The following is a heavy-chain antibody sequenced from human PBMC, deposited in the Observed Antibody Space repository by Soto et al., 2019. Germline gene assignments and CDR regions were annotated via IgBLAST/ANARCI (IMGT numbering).Heavy chain of an antibody. D-gene: IGHD2-15*01. CDR2: INAGNGNT. CDR1: GYTFTSYA. Sequence: QVQLVQSGAEVKKPGASVKVSCKASGYTFTSYAMHWVRQAPGQRLEWMGWINAGNGNTKYSQKFQGRATITTDTAASKAYMELSSLRSEDTAVYYCARGPGGPDGPGDYWGQGTLVTVSS. V-gene: IGHV1-3*01. CDR3: ARGPGGPDGPGDY. J-gene: IGHJ4*02.